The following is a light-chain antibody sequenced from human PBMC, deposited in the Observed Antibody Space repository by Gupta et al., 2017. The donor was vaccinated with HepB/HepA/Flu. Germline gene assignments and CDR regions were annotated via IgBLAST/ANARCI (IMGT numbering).Light chain of an antibody. CDR1: KLGDKY. V-gene: IGLV3-1*01. CDR3: QAWDSSTWV. Sequence: SYDLTQPPSVSVSPGKTANITCSGYKLGDKYACWYQQKQGQSPVLVIYQDTKRPSGNPERFSGSNSGNTATLTISGTQTMDEADYYCQAWDSSTWVFGGGTKLTVL. J-gene: IGLJ3*02. CDR2: QDT.